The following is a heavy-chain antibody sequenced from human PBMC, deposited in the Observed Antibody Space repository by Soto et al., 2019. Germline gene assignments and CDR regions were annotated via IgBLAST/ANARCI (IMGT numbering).Heavy chain of an antibody. CDR1: GGSISSSSYY. CDR2: IYYSGST. CDR3: ARLFSGYSSSSSYYYYGMDA. J-gene: IGHJ6*02. D-gene: IGHD6-6*01. Sequence: SETLSLTCTVSGGSISSSSYYWGWIRQPPGKGPEWIGSIYYSGSTYYNPSLKSRVTISVDTSKNQFSLKLSSVTAADTAVYYCARLFSGYSSSSSYYYYGMDAWGQGTTVTVSS. V-gene: IGHV4-39*01.